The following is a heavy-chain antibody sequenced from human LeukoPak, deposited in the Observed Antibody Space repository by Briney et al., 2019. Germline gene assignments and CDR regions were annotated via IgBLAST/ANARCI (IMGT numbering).Heavy chain of an antibody. CDR2: INHSGST. CDR1: GGSISSYY. V-gene: IGHV4-34*01. Sequence: SETLSLTCTVSGGSISSYYWSWIRQPPGKGLEWIGEINHSGSTNYNPSLKSRVTISVDTSKNQFSLKLSSVTAADTAVYYCAREGGYSYGDAPLHFDYWGQGTLVTVSS. J-gene: IGHJ4*02. CDR3: AREGGYSYGDAPLHFDY. D-gene: IGHD5-18*01.